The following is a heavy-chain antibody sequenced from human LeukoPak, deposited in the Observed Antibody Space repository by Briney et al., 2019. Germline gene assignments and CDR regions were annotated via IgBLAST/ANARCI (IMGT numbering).Heavy chain of an antibody. V-gene: IGHV4-59*01. Sequence: SETLSLTCTVSGGSISSYYWSWTRQPPGKGLEWIGYIYYSGNTNYNPSLKSRVTISVDTSKNQFSLKLSSVTAADTAVYYCARVRRDGYNQFDYWGQGTLVTVSS. CDR1: GGSISSYY. CDR2: IYYSGNT. J-gene: IGHJ4*02. CDR3: ARVRRDGYNQFDY. D-gene: IGHD5-24*01.